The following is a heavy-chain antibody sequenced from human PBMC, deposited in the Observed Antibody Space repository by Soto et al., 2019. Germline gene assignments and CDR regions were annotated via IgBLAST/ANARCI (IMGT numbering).Heavy chain of an antibody. Sequence: QVQLVQSGAEVKKPGSSVKVSCKASGGTFSSYTISWVRQAPGQGLEWMGRIIPILGIANYAQKFQGRVTITADKSTSTAYMELSSLRSEDSAVYYCARTWENSGYDLWGQGTLVTVSS. CDR1: GGTFSSYT. CDR3: ARTWENSGYDL. CDR2: IIPILGIA. J-gene: IGHJ5*02. D-gene: IGHD5-12*01. V-gene: IGHV1-69*02.